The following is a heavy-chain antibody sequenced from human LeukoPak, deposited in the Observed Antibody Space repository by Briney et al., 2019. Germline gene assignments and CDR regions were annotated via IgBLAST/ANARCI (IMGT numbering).Heavy chain of an antibody. CDR1: GFTFSTYA. Sequence: GALRLSCAASGFTFSTYAMNWVRQAPGKGLEWVAVISYDGRQNYYADSVKGRFTISRDNSKNTLYLQMNSLRDEDSAVYYCARERGAASAILTGHYAYWGQGTLVTVSS. CDR3: ARERGAASAILTGHYAY. CDR2: ISYDGRQN. J-gene: IGHJ4*02. D-gene: IGHD3-9*01. V-gene: IGHV3-30*04.